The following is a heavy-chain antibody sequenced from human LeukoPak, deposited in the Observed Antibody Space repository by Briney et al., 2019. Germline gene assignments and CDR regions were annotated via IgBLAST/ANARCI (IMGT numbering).Heavy chain of an antibody. Sequence: MSSETLSLTCTVSGGSISSYYWSWIRQPPGKGLEWIGYIYYSGSTNYNPSLKSRVTISVDTSKNQFSLKLSSVTAADTAVYYCARDTVAGTSDYWGQGTLVTVSS. V-gene: IGHV4-59*01. J-gene: IGHJ4*02. D-gene: IGHD6-19*01. CDR3: ARDTVAGTSDY. CDR1: GGSISSYY. CDR2: IYYSGST.